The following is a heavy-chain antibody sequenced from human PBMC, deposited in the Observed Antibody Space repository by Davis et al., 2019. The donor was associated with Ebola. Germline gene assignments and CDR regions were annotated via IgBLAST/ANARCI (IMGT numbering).Heavy chain of an antibody. CDR2: IYYNGRT. D-gene: IGHD6-13*01. J-gene: IGHJ4*02. V-gene: IGHV4-59*01. CDR1: GSSISSYY. Sequence: MPGGSLRLSCTVPGSSISSYYGSWSRQPPGKGLEWMGFIYYNGRTNYNPPLKSRVTISVDTSKNQVSLKLSSVTAADTAVYYCARNLGIATTDWGQGTQVTVSS. CDR3: ARNLGIATTD.